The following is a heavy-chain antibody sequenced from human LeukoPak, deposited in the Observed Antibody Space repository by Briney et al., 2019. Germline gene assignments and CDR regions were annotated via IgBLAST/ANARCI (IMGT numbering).Heavy chain of an antibody. J-gene: IGHJ4*02. CDR1: GGSISGYY. D-gene: IGHD1-1*01. V-gene: IGHV4-59*01. Sequence: SESLSLTCSVSGGSISGYYWSWIRQPPGKGLEWIGYIHYSGSTHYNPSLKSRVTISVDTSKNQFSLKLSSVTAADTAVYYCARDRGTWNDDGFDYWGQGTLVTVSS. CDR3: ARDRGTWNDDGFDY. CDR2: IHYSGST.